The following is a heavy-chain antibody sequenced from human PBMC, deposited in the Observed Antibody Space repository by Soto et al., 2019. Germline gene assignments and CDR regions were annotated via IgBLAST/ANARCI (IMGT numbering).Heavy chain of an antibody. D-gene: IGHD3-3*01. J-gene: IGHJ4*02. Sequence: EVQLVESGGGLVQPGGSLRLSCAASGFTFSSYWMSWVRQAPGKGLEWVANIKEDGSDMYYVDSVKGRFTISRDNAKNSLYLQMNSLSAEETAVYYCATEVGVYYDCWSGYSDYWGEGTLVAVSS. CDR2: IKEDGSDM. CDR1: GFTFSSYW. V-gene: IGHV3-7*01. CDR3: ATEVGVYYDCWSGYSDY.